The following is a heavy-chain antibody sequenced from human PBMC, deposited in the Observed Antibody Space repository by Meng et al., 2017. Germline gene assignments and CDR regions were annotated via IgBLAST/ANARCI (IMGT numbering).Heavy chain of an antibody. CDR2: ISYDGSNK. Sequence: QVQGGAVGGGVVPDGRVLRFSGAGAGITCSSYALHWVRQAPGKGLEWVASISYDGSNKYYADPVKGRFTISRDNSKNTLYLQMNSLRAEDTAVYYCARGQNWNYFGFFDYWGQGTLVTVSS. V-gene: IGHV3-30*01. CDR1: GITCSSYA. CDR3: ARGQNWNYFGFFDY. J-gene: IGHJ4*02. D-gene: IGHD1-7*01.